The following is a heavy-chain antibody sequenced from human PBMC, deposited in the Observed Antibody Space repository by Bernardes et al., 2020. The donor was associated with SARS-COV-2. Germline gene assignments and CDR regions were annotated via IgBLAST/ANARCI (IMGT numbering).Heavy chain of an antibody. CDR1: GGSVSSGSYY. D-gene: IGHD3-3*01. CDR3: AREGVGVTIFGVVRYGMDV. J-gene: IGHJ6*02. CDR2: IYYSGST. Sequence: LGLTCTVSGGSVSSGSYYWSWIRQPPGKGLEWIGYIYYSGSTNYNPSLKSRVTISVDTSKNQFSLKLSSVTAADTAVYYCAREGVGVTIFGVVRYGMDVWGQGTTVTVSS. V-gene: IGHV4-61*01.